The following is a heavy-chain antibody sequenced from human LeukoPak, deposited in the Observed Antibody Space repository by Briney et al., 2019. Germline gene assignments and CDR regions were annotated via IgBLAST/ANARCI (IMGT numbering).Heavy chain of an antibody. Sequence: GSSVKVSCKASGGTFSSYTISWVRQAPGQGLEWMGWISAYNGNTDYAQKFQGRVTMTKDTSTSTVYMELRSLRSDDTAVYYCARERSGWPPDYWGQGTLVTVSS. CDR2: ISAYNGNT. D-gene: IGHD6-19*01. CDR1: GGTFSSYT. V-gene: IGHV1-18*01. J-gene: IGHJ4*02. CDR3: ARERSGWPPDY.